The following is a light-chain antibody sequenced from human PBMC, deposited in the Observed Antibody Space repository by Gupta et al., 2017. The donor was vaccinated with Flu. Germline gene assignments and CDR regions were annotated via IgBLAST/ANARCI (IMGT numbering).Light chain of an antibody. J-gene: IGKJ2*01. CDR2: AAS. Sequence: DIQMTQSPSSLSASVGDRVTITCRASQSISSYLNWYQQKPGKAPKLLIYAASSVQSRVPSRFSGSGSGTDFTLTISSLQPEDFATYYCQQSYSTPPTFGQGTKLEIK. CDR3: QQSYSTPPT. V-gene: IGKV1-39*01. CDR1: QSISSY.